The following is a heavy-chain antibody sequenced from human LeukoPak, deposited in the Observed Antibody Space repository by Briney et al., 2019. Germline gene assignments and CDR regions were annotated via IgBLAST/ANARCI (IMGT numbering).Heavy chain of an antibody. CDR2: ISSSSSTI. Sequence: GGSLRLSCAASGFTFSSYSMNWVRQAPGKGLEWVSYISSSSSTIYYADSVKGRFTISRDNAKNSLYLQMNSLRAEDTAVYYCARADYDYSMGNYYYYYMDVWGKGTTVTVSS. CDR1: GFTFSSYS. D-gene: IGHD4-11*01. V-gene: IGHV3-48*01. J-gene: IGHJ6*03. CDR3: ARADYDYSMGNYYYYYMDV.